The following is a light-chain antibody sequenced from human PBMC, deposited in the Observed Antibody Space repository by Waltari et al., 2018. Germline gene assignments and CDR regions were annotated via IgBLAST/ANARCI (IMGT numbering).Light chain of an antibody. J-gene: IGLJ2*01. CDR2: QGS. CDR3: QAWDSSTAVV. V-gene: IGLV3-1*01. Sequence: SYELTQPPSVSVSPGQTASITCSGDQLGDRYASWYQQKPGQSPVMVIYQGSKRPSGIPERFSGSTSGNTATLTISGTQAMDEADYYCQAWDSSTAVVFGGGTKLTVL. CDR1: QLGDRY.